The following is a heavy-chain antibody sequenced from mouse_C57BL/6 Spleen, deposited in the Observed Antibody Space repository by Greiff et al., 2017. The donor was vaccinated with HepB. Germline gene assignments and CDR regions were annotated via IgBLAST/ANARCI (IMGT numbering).Heavy chain of an antibody. Sequence: QVQLKQPGAELVRPGSSVKLSCKASGYTFTSYWMHWVKQRPIQGLEWIGNIDPSDSETHYNQKFKDKATLTVDKSSSTAYMQLSSLTSEDSAVYYCARKGAAMDYWGQGTSVTVSS. CDR2: IDPSDSET. CDR1: GYTFTSYW. J-gene: IGHJ4*01. CDR3: ARKGAAMDY. V-gene: IGHV1-52*01.